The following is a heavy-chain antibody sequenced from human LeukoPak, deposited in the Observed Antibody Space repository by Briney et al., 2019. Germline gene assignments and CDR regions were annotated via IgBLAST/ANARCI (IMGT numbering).Heavy chain of an antibody. CDR2: ISAYNGNT. CDR1: GYTFTSYG. Sequence: ASVMVSCKASGYTFTSYGISWVRQAPGQGLEWMGWISAYNGNTNYAQKLQGRVTMTTDTSTSTAYMELRSLRSDDTAVYYCARDSFIAAAGLFDYWGQGTLVTVSS. CDR3: ARDSFIAAAGLFDY. D-gene: IGHD6-13*01. J-gene: IGHJ4*02. V-gene: IGHV1-18*01.